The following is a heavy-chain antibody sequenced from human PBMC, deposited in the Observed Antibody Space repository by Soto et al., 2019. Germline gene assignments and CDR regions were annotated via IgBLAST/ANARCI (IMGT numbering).Heavy chain of an antibody. J-gene: IGHJ6*02. V-gene: IGHV4-34*01. CDR1: GGSFSGYY. D-gene: IGHD6-19*01. CDR2: INHSGST. CDR3: ARVDSSGWYGFYYYYGMDV. Sequence: PSETLSLTCAVYGGSFSGYYWSWIRQPPGKGLEWIGEINHSGSTNYNPSLKSRVTISVDTSKNQFSLKLSSVTAADTAVYYCARVDSSGWYGFYYYYGMDVWGQRTTLT.